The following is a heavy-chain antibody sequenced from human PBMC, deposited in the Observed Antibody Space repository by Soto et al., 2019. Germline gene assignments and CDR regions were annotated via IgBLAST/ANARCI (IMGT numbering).Heavy chain of an antibody. CDR1: GGTFSSYA. Sequence: QVQLVQSGAEVKKPGSSVKVSCKASGGTFSSYAISWVRQAPGQGLEWMGGIMAIFGTANYAQKFQGRVTITADKSTSTAYMELSSLRSADTAVYYCARPDTYYDLWSGYYYGRDVWGQGTTVTVSS. J-gene: IGHJ6*02. CDR2: IMAIFGTA. D-gene: IGHD3-3*01. V-gene: IGHV1-69*06. CDR3: ARPDTYYDLWSGYYYGRDV.